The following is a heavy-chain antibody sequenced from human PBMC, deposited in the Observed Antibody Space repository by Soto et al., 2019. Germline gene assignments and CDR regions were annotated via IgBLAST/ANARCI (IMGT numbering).Heavy chain of an antibody. CDR3: ARHELLWFGELLKGDYYYGMDV. D-gene: IGHD3-10*01. V-gene: IGHV1-69*01. CDR1: GGTFSSYA. Sequence: QVPLVQSGAEVKKPGSSVKVSCKASGGTFSSYAISWVRQAPGQGLEWMGGIIPIFGTANYPQKFQGRVTITADESTSTAYMELSSLRSEDTAVYYCARHELLWFGELLKGDYYYGMDVWGQGTTVTVSS. CDR2: IIPIFGTA. J-gene: IGHJ6*02.